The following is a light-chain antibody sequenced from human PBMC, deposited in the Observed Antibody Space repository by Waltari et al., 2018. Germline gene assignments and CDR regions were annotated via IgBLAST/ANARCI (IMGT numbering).Light chain of an antibody. J-gene: IGKJ4*01. V-gene: IGKV3-15*01. CDR2: GAS. CDR3: QQYNNWPPRT. Sequence: EIVMPQSPATLSVSPAARPTPFCRASQSVSSNLAWYQQKPGEAPRLLIYGASTRATGTPARFSGSGSGTEYTLTISSLQSEDFAVYYCQQYNNWPPRTFGGGTKVEIE. CDR1: QSVSSN.